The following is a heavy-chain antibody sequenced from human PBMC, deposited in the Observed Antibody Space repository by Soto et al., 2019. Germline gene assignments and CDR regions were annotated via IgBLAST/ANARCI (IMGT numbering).Heavy chain of an antibody. CDR3: ARDRLMATAGTARHYFGLDV. J-gene: IGHJ6*02. V-gene: IGHV4-31*03. D-gene: IGHD5-18*01. CDR2: IYYSGNT. CDR1: GGSIRSGGYY. Sequence: LSLTCTVSGGSIRSGGYYWSWVRQNPRRGLEWIGNIYYSGNTYYNPSLKSRLTISVDTSKNQFSLNLSSVTAADTAVYYCARDRLMATAGTARHYFGLDVWGQGTTVTVS.